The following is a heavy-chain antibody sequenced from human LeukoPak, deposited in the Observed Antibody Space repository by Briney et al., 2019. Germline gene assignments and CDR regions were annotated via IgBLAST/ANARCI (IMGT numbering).Heavy chain of an antibody. D-gene: IGHD5-12*01. J-gene: IGHJ6*02. CDR1: GGSISSYY. Sequence: SETLSLTCTVSGGSISSYYWSWIRQPPGKGLEWIGYIYYSGSTNYNPSLKGRVTISVDTSKNQFSLKLSSVTAADTAVYYCARDRNSGYDLYYYYGMDVWGQGTTVTVSS. CDR3: ARDRNSGYDLYYYYGMDV. V-gene: IGHV4-59*01. CDR2: IYYSGST.